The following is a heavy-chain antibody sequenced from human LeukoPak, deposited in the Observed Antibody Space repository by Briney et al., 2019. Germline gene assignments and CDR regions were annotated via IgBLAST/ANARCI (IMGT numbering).Heavy chain of an antibody. CDR1: GFTVSSNY. CDR3: ARDNPNYYGSGSYSPTWYYGMDV. D-gene: IGHD3-10*01. V-gene: IGHV3-53*01. J-gene: IGHJ6*02. Sequence: AGSLRLSCAASGFTVSSNYMSWVRQAPGKGLEWVSVIYSGGSTYYADSVKGRFTISRDNSKNTLYLQMNSLRAEDTAVYYCARDNPNYYGSGSYSPTWYYGMDVWGQGTTVTVSS. CDR2: IYSGGST.